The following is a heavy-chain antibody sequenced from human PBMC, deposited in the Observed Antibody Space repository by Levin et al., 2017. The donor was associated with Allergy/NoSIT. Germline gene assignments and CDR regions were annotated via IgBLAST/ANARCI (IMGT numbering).Heavy chain of an antibody. CDR2: ISSSSSYI. CDR1: GFTFSSYS. J-gene: IGHJ6*02. V-gene: IGHV3-21*01. D-gene: IGHD6-13*01. CDR3: ARVRGSSRSYSSRHNGMDV. Sequence: GGSLRLSCAASGFTFSSYSMNWVRQAPGKGLEWVSSISSSSSYIYYADSVKGRFTISRDNAKNSLYLQMNSLRAEDTAVYYCARVRGSSRSYSSRHNGMDVWGQGTTVTVSS.